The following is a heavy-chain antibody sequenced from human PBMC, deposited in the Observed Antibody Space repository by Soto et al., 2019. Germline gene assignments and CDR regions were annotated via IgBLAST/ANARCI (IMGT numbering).Heavy chain of an antibody. CDR3: AKDRKDGGSYPENSFDY. D-gene: IGHD1-26*01. CDR2: ISGSGGST. Sequence: LRLSCAASGFTFSSYAMSWVRQAPGKGLEWVSAISGSGGSTYYADSVKGRFTISRDKSKNTLYLQMNSLRAEDTAVYYCAKDRKDGGSYPENSFDYWGQGTLVTVSS. V-gene: IGHV3-23*01. CDR1: GFTFSSYA. J-gene: IGHJ4*02.